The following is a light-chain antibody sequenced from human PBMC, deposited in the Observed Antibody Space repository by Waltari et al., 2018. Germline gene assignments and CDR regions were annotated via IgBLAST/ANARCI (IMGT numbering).Light chain of an antibody. CDR1: QSVTTY. V-gene: IGKV3-11*01. CDR3: QQRSNWPIT. Sequence: EIVLTQSPATLSLSPGDTATLSCRASQSVTTYLAWYQQKPGQAPRLLIYDASSRATGIPARFSASGSGTDFTLTISSLEPEDFAVYYCQQRSNWPITFGQGTRLEIK. CDR2: DAS. J-gene: IGKJ5*01.